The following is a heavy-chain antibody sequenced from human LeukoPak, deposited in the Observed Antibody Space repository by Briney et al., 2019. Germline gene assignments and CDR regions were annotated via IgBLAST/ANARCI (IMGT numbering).Heavy chain of an antibody. J-gene: IGHJ6*02. CDR1: GGPISSYF. Sequence: PSETLSLPFSVSGGPISSYFWSWIRKPPGKGLGWIGYIYYSGSTNYNPSLKSRVTISVDTSKNQFSLKLSSVTAADTAVYYCARRSGYFYYGMDVWGQGTTVTVSS. CDR2: IYYSGST. CDR3: ARRSGYFYYGMDV. V-gene: IGHV4-59*01.